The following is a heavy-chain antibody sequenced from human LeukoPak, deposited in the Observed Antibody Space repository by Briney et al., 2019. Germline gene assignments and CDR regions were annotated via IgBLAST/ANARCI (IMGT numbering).Heavy chain of an antibody. Sequence: PGGSLRLSCAASGFTFSDRYMDWVRQAPGKGLEWVGRIRNKANIYTTEYAASVKGRFTISRDDSKNSLYLQMNSLKTEDTAVYYCVRAPNSGTLGEDYWGQGTLVTVSS. CDR2: IRNKANIYTT. J-gene: IGHJ4*02. V-gene: IGHV3-72*01. D-gene: IGHD1-26*01. CDR3: VRAPNSGTLGEDY. CDR1: GFTFSDRY.